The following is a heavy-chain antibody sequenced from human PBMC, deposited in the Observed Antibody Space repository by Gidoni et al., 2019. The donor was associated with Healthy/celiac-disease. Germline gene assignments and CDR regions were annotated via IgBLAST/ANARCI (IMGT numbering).Heavy chain of an antibody. CDR3: ARHNKGTWIHRFDY. Sequence: QLQLQESGPGLVKPSETLSLTCTVSGGSISSSSYYWGWIRPPPGKGLEWIGSSYYSGSTYFNPSLKSRVTISVDTSKNQFSRKLSSVTAADTAVYYCARHNKGTWIHRFDYWGQGTLVTVSS. J-gene: IGHJ4*02. D-gene: IGHD5-18*01. CDR2: SYYSGST. V-gene: IGHV4-39*01. CDR1: GGSISSSSYY.